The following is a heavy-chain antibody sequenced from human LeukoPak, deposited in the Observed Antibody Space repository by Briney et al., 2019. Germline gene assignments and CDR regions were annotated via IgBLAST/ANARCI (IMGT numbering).Heavy chain of an antibody. CDR3: ARGYCSGGTCYLVENWFDP. V-gene: IGHV1-2*06. Sequence: ASVKVSCKASGYTFTVYYMYWVRQAPGQGLEWMGRINPNSGDTDYAQNFQGRVTMTRDTSISTAYMELTNLRSDDTAVYYCARGYCSGGTCYLVENWFDPWGQGTPVTVSS. D-gene: IGHD2-15*01. CDR1: GYTFTVYY. CDR2: INPNSGDT. J-gene: IGHJ5*02.